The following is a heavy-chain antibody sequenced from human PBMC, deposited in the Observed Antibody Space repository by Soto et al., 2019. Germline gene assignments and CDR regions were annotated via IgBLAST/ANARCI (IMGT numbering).Heavy chain of an antibody. V-gene: IGHV4-34*01. Sequence: QVQLQQWGAGLLKPSETLSLTCAVYGGSFSGYYWSWIRQPPGKGLEWIGEINHSGSTNYNPSLKSRAPISLDPSTNQFSLKLSSVTAADTAVYYCARIIAVAARARHFDYWGQGTLVTVSS. D-gene: IGHD6-19*01. J-gene: IGHJ4*02. CDR3: ARIIAVAARARHFDY. CDR1: GGSFSGYY. CDR2: INHSGST.